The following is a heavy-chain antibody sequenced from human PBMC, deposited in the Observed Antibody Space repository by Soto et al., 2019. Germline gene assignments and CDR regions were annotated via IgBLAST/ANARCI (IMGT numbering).Heavy chain of an antibody. J-gene: IGHJ4*02. CDR3: ARIPGYSSEIDS. CDR2: IDWDDDK. Sequence: SGPTLVNPTQTLSLTCTFSGFSLSTSGMCVTWIRQPPGKALEWLAVIDWDDDKYYSTSLKTRLTISKDTSKNQVVLTMTNMDTVDTATYYCARIPGYSSEIDSWGQGTLVTVSS. D-gene: IGHD6-25*01. CDR1: GFSLSTSGMC. V-gene: IGHV2-70*01.